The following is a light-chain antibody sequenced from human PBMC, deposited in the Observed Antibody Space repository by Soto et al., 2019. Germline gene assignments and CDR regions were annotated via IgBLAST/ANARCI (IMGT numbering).Light chain of an antibody. J-gene: IGKJ1*01. Sequence: EIVLTQSPGTLSLSPGERATLSCRASQSVSRSYLAWYQQKPGQAPRLLIYGASSRATGIPDRFSGSGSGTDFTLTISRLEPEDFAAYYCQQYGSSPWTFGQGTKVEIK. CDR2: GAS. CDR3: QQYGSSPWT. V-gene: IGKV3-20*01. CDR1: QSVSRSY.